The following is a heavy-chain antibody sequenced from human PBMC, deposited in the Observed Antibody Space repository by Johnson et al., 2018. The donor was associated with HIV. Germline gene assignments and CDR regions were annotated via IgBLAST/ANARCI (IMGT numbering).Heavy chain of an antibody. V-gene: IGHV3-13*01. CDR2: TATGCAT. CDR1: GFTFTTYD. D-gene: IGHD4-17*01. CDR3: AKGNGDYRSDAFDI. J-gene: IGHJ3*02. Sequence: VQLVESGGGLVQPGGSLRLSCAASGFTFTTYDMHCVRHGTGTGLACASGTATGCATHYTDYAWGRLNISRENAKNSLYIQMNRLISGDTDVYYCAKGNGDYRSDAFDIWGQGTMVTVSS.